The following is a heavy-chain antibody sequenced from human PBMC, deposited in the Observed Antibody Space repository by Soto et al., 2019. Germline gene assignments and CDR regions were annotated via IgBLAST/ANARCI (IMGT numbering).Heavy chain of an antibody. CDR3: ARGYPGIAAAAGY. J-gene: IGHJ4*02. Sequence: QVQLVQSGAEVKKPGASVKVSCKASGYTFTGYYMPWVQQPPGKGLEWMGWINPNSGDTNYAEKFQGRVTRTRDTSISTAYMELSRLRSDDTAVYYCARGYPGIAAAAGYWGQGTLVTVSS. D-gene: IGHD6-13*01. CDR1: GYTFTGYY. V-gene: IGHV1-2*02. CDR2: INPNSGDT.